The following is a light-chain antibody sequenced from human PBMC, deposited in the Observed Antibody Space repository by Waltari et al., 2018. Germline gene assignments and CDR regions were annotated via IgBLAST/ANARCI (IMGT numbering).Light chain of an antibody. CDR2: HDS. J-gene: IGLJ2*01. Sequence: SYELTQPPSVSVSPGQTASITCFGDKLGDKYACWYQQKPGQSPVLVMYHDSKRPSGIPGRFSCSNSGDTAPLTVSGTQAMDEADYYCQAWDSSTVVFGGGTKLTVL. V-gene: IGLV3-1*01. CDR1: KLGDKY. CDR3: QAWDSSTVV.